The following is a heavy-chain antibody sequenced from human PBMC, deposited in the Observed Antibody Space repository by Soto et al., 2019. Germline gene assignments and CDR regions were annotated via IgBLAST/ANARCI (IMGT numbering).Heavy chain of an antibody. Sequence: EVQLLESGGGVVQPGGSLRLSCAASGFTFSSYAMRWVRQAPGKGLEWVSAISGSGGSTYYADSVKGRFTISRDNSKNTLYLQMNSLRAEDTAVYYCAKDGGFWCIVGATPGGDYWGQGTLVTVSS. D-gene: IGHD1-26*01. CDR2: ISGSGGST. CDR3: AKDGGFWCIVGATPGGDY. J-gene: IGHJ4*02. CDR1: GFTFSSYA. V-gene: IGHV3-23*01.